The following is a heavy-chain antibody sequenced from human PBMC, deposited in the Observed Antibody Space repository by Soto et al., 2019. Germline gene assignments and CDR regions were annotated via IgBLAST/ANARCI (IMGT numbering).Heavy chain of an antibody. Sequence: SETLSLTCTVSGGSISSSSYYWGWIRQPPGKGLEWIGSIYYSGSTYYNPSLKSRVTISVDTPKNQFSLKLSSVTAADTAVYYCARLDYDILTGYYDKVSTDPEEYYFDYWGQGTLVTSPQ. CDR1: GGSISSSSYY. D-gene: IGHD3-9*01. CDR2: IYYSGST. J-gene: IGHJ4*02. V-gene: IGHV4-39*01. CDR3: ARLDYDILTGYYDKVSTDPEEYYFDY.